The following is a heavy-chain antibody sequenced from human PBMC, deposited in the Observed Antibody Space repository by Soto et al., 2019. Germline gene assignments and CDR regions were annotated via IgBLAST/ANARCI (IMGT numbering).Heavy chain of an antibody. CDR3: AMGYSSSWYVDYQH. CDR1: GYTFTSYD. Sequence: QVHLVQSGAKVKKPGASVKVSCKASGYTFTSYDINWVRQATGQGLEWMGWINPSSGNTGYVQKFQGRVTMTRNISISTSYMELSSLRSEDTAVYFCAMGYSSSWYVDYQHWGQGTQVIVSS. CDR2: INPSSGNT. J-gene: IGHJ1*01. D-gene: IGHD6-13*01. V-gene: IGHV1-8*01.